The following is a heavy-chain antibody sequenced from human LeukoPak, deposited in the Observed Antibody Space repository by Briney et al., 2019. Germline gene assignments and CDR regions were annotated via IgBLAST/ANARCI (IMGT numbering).Heavy chain of an antibody. CDR3: ARGHWGLDY. D-gene: IGHD7-27*01. J-gene: IGHJ4*02. CDR1: GFTFSTHA. V-gene: IGHV3-11*04. Sequence: GGSLRLSCEVSGFTFSTHAMSWIRQAPGKGLETVSYIYNGGDTIYYADSVRGRFTISRDNAESSLYLQMNSLRAEDTAVYYCARGHWGLDYWGRGTLVTVSS. CDR2: IYNGGDTI.